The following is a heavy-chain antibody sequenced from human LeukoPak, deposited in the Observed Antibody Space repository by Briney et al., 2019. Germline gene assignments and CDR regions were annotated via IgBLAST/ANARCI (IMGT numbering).Heavy chain of an antibody. J-gene: IGHJ3*02. CDR3: ARGGSPPEALGDTFDI. Sequence: PGGSLRLSCAGSGLTFSGYWMHWVRQGPGKGLVWVSRISGDGRITRNADSVKGRFFISRDNAKNTLYLQMNSLRAEDTAVYYCARGGSPPEALGDTFDIWGQGTMVTVSS. D-gene: IGHD1-26*01. V-gene: IGHV3-74*01. CDR2: ISGDGRIT. CDR1: GLTFSGYW.